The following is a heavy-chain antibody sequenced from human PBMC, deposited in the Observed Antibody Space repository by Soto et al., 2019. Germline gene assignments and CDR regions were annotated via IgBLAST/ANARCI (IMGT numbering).Heavy chain of an antibody. Sequence: GGSLRLSCAASGFKFSNYAMSWVRQAPGKGLEWVSLISATGGGTYYADSVKGRFTISRDNSHNTLYLQVHSLTAEDTAVYYCAKDRREGGNSAFYSDFWGPGAKVTVSS. CDR1: GFKFSNYA. V-gene: IGHV3-23*01. J-gene: IGHJ4*02. D-gene: IGHD2-21*01. CDR3: AKDRREGGNSAFYSDF. CDR2: ISATGGGT.